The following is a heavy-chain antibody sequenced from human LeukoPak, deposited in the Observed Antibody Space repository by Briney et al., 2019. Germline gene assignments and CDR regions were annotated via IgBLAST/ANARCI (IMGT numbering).Heavy chain of an antibody. CDR3: AREFRGYCSGGSCYYQDY. CDR2: IKQDGSEK. J-gene: IGHJ4*02. V-gene: IGHV3-7*01. CDR1: GLTFGGYD. Sequence: GGSLRLSCAASGLTFGGYDMHWVRQAPGKGLEWVANIKQDGSEKYYVDSVKGRFTISRDNAKNSLYLQMNSLRAEDTAVYYCAREFRGYCSGGSCYYQDYWGQGTLVTVSS. D-gene: IGHD2-15*01.